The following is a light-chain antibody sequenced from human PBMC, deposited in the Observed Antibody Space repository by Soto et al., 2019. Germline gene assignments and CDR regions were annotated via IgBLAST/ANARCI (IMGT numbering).Light chain of an antibody. CDR1: QSVSSY. CDR2: DAS. Sequence: EIVLTQSPATLTLSPGESATLSCRASQSVSSYFAWYQQQPGQAPRLLIYDASNRATGIPARFSGSGSGTEFTLTIRSLQSEDFAVYYCQQYNNWPPITFGQGTRLEI. CDR3: QQYNNWPPIT. V-gene: IGKV3D-15*01. J-gene: IGKJ5*01.